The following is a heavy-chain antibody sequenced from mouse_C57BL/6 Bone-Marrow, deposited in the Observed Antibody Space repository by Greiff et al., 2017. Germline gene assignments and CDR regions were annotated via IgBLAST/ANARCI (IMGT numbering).Heavy chain of an antibody. CDR1: GFSLTSYG. J-gene: IGHJ1*03. CDR3: AKNWRNLYWYCDV. V-gene: IGHV2-5*01. Sequence: VQLQQSGPGLVQPSQSLSITCTVSGFSLTSYGVHWVRQSPGKGLEWLGVIWRGGSTDYNAAFMSRLSITKDNSKSQVFFKMNSLQADDTAIYXCAKNWRNLYWYCDVWGTGTTVTVSS. CDR2: IWRGGST.